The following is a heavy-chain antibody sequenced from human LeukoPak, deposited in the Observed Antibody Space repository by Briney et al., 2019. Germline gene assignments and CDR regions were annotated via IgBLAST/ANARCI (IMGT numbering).Heavy chain of an antibody. CDR3: ARDFMVRGVITLDP. V-gene: IGHV1-69*04. J-gene: IGHJ5*02. CDR2: IIPILGIA. CDR1: GGTFSSYA. D-gene: IGHD3-10*01. Sequence: SVKVSCKASGGTFSSYAISWVRQAPGQGLEWMGRIIPILGIANYAQKFQGRVTITADKSTSTAYMELSSLRSEDTAVYYCARDFMVRGVITLDPWGQGTLVTVSS.